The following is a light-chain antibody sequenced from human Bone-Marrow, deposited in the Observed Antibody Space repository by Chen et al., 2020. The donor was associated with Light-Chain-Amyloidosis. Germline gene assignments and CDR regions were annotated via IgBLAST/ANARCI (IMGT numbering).Light chain of an antibody. CDR1: NIGSTR. Sequence: SYVLTQPSSLSVAPGQTATIACGGNNIGSTRVHWYQQTPGQAPLLVVYDDSDRPSGIPERLSGSNYGNTATLTIRRVEAGDEADYYCQVWDRSSDRPVVGGGTKLTVL. CDR2: DDS. V-gene: IGLV3-21*02. J-gene: IGLJ3*02. CDR3: QVWDRSSDRPV.